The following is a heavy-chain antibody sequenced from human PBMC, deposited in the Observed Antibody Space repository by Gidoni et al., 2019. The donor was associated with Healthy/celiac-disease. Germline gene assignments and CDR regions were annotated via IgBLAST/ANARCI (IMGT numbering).Heavy chain of an antibody. CDR2: KSWDGGRT. V-gene: IGHV3-43D*03. Sequence: VQLVESWVDVVEPGGSLRLSSAVSVFTFDVYSMHWVRQAPGKGLELVSRKSWDGGRTFYADSGKGRFTIAKDNSKNSMYLQKNSLRAEDNALYYCAKDTNDIVTGNLNWVFENWGQGTMVTVSS. CDR3: AKDTNDIVTGNLNWVFEN. J-gene: IGHJ4*02. D-gene: IGHD3-9*01. CDR1: VFTFDVYS.